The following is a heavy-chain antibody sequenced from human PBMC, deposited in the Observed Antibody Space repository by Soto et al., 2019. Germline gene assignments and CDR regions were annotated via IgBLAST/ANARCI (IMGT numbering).Heavy chain of an antibody. CDR1: GFTFDDYG. CDR2: INWNGGST. V-gene: IGHV3-20*01. CDR3: ARAQKGGTDYDYIWGSYRYFDYYYYYSMDV. Sequence: EVQLVESGGGVVRPGGSLRLSCAASGFTFDDYGMSWVRQAPGKGLEWVSGINWNGGSTGYADSVKGRFTISRDNAKNSLYLQINSLRAEDTALYHCARAQKGGTDYDYIWGSYRYFDYYYYYSMDVWGKGTTVTVSS. D-gene: IGHD3-16*02. J-gene: IGHJ6*03.